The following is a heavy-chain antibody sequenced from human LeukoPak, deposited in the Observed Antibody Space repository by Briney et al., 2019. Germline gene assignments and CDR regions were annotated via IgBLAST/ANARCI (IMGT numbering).Heavy chain of an antibody. V-gene: IGHV4-39*01. CDR2: IYYSGST. CDR3: ARHGDYGDYGGVGWFDP. D-gene: IGHD4-17*01. Sequence: PSETLSLTCTVSGGSISSSSYYWGWIRQPPGKGLEWIGSIYYSGSTYYNPSLKSRVTISVDTSKNQFSLKLSSVTAADTAAYYCARHGDYGDYGGVGWFDPWGQGTLVTVSS. CDR1: GGSISSSSYY. J-gene: IGHJ5*02.